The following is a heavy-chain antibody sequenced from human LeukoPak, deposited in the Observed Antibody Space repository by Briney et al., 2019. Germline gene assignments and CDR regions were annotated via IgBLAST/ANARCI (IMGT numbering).Heavy chain of an antibody. D-gene: IGHD3-3*01. Sequence: GGSLRLSCAASGFTFSSYSMTWVRQAPGKGLEWVLSMSSGSRYIYYADSVRGRFTISRDNGKNSLYLLMNSLRAEDTAVYYCARDRPTGASRLFVVQWGQGTLVTVSS. J-gene: IGHJ4*02. V-gene: IGHV3-21*01. CDR2: MSSGSRYI. CDR3: ARDRPTGASRLFVVQ. CDR1: GFTFSSYS.